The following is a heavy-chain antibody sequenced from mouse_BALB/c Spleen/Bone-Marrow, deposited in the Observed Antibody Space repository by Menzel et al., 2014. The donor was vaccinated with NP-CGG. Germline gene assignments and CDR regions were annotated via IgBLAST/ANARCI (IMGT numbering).Heavy chain of an antibody. Sequence: EVQRVESGPGLVKPSQSLSLTCTVTGYSITSDCAWNWIRQFPGNKLEWMGYISYSGSSSYIPSLKSRISITRDTSKNQFFLQLNSVTTEDTATYYCARSAYYGNGAMDYWGQGTSVTVSS. CDR1: GYSITSDCA. D-gene: IGHD2-10*01. V-gene: IGHV3-2*02. J-gene: IGHJ4*01. CDR3: ARSAYYGNGAMDY. CDR2: ISYSGSS.